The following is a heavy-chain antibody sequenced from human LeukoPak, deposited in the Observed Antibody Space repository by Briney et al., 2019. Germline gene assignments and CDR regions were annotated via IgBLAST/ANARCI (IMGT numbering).Heavy chain of an antibody. J-gene: IGHJ4*02. CDR3: ARVSYGDYVGWFDY. V-gene: IGHV1-69*13. CDR2: IIPIFGTA. CDR1: GYTFTSYA. Sequence: SVKVSCKASGYTFTSYAMNWVRQAPGQGLEWMGGIIPIFGTANYAQKFQGRVTITADESTSTAYMELSSLRSEDTAVYYCARVSYGDYVGWFDYWGQGTLVTVSS. D-gene: IGHD4-17*01.